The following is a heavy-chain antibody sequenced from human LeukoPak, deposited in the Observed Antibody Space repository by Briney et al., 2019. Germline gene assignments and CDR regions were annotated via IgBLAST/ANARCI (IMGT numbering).Heavy chain of an antibody. Sequence: GGSLRLSCAASGFTFSSYAMSWVRQAPGKGLEWVSVIYSGGSTYYADSVKGRFTISRDNSKNTLYLQMNSLRAEDTAVYYCARGDRRSGSQYYFDYWGQGTLVTVSS. CDR2: IYSGGST. D-gene: IGHD3-22*01. CDR3: ARGDRRSGSQYYFDY. CDR1: GFTFSSYA. V-gene: IGHV3-53*01. J-gene: IGHJ4*02.